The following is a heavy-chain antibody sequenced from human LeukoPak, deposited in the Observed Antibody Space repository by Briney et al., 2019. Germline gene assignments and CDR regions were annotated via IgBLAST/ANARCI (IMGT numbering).Heavy chain of an antibody. J-gene: IGHJ4*02. V-gene: IGHV3-23*01. CDR2: ISGSGGST. Sequence: GGPLRLSCAASGFTFSSYAMSWVRQAPGKGLEWVSAISGSGGSTYYADSVKGWFTISRDNSKNTLYLQMNSLRAEDTAVYYCARALAPEVGSTPDYWGQGTLVTVSS. D-gene: IGHD1-26*01. CDR1: GFTFSSYA. CDR3: ARALAPEVGSTPDY.